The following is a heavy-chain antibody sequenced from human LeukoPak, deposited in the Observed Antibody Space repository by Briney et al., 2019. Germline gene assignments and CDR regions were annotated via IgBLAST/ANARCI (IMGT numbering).Heavy chain of an antibody. CDR1: GFTFSTCE. Sequence: GGSLRLSCAASGFTFSTCEMNWVRQAPGKGLEWVSYISSSGSTLYYADSVKGRFTISRDNPNNSLYLQLNSLRAEDTAVYYCARERRSGFDYWGQGTLVTVSS. V-gene: IGHV3-48*03. J-gene: IGHJ4*02. CDR3: ARERRSGFDY. D-gene: IGHD3-10*01. CDR2: ISSSGSTL.